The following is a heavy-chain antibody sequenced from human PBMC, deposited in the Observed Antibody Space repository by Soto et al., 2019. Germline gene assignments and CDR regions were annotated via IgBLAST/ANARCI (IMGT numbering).Heavy chain of an antibody. J-gene: IGHJ6*02. CDR1: GFTFRNYD. V-gene: IGHV3-13*05. CDR2: ISAAGDP. CDR3: ARTDRDFYGLDV. Sequence: EVQLVESGGGLVQPGGSLRLSCEASGFTFRNYDMHWVRQGTGKGLAWVSGISAAGDPDYADSVEGRFTISRENAQNSFFLRMNSLRVGDTAVYYCARTDRDFYGLDVWGQGTTVIVFS.